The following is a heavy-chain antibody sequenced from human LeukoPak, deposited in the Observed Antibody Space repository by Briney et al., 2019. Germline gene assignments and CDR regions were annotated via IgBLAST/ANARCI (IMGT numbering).Heavy chain of an antibody. J-gene: IGHJ4*02. Sequence: ASVRVSCKASGYTFTDFYLHWVRQAPGQGLVWMGWINPYSGDTRYAEKFQGRVTMTRDTSNSTVYMEVSSLKSDDTAVYYCARLPVTGSGDYWGQGTLVVVSS. CDR1: GYTFTDFY. CDR3: ARLPVTGSGDY. D-gene: IGHD6-19*01. V-gene: IGHV1-2*02. CDR2: INPYSGDT.